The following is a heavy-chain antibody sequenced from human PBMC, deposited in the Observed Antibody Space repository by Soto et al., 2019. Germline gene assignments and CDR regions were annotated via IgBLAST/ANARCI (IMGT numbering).Heavy chain of an antibody. D-gene: IGHD6-13*01. Sequence: GESLKISCGASGFTFTNCWMHWVRQVPGKGLVWVSRIGTSGTSTSYADSVKGRFTISRDNAKSTVTLQMNSLRAEDTGVYYCARDSWYFDVWSQGSLVTVSS. V-gene: IGHV3-74*01. J-gene: IGHJ4*02. CDR1: GFTFTNCW. CDR2: IGTSGTST. CDR3: ARDSWYFDV.